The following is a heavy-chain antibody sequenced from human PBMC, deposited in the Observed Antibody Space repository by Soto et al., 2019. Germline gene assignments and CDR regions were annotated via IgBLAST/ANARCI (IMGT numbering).Heavy chain of an antibody. Sequence: GGSLRLSCAASGFTFSSYDMHWVRQATGKGLEWVSAIGTAGDTYYPGSVKGRFTISRENAKNSLYLQMNSLRAEDTAVYYCARVGTTVTTYYYYGMDVWGQGTTVTVSS. D-gene: IGHD4-17*01. CDR2: IGTAGDT. V-gene: IGHV3-13*01. J-gene: IGHJ6*02. CDR1: GFTFSSYD. CDR3: ARVGTTVTTYYYYGMDV.